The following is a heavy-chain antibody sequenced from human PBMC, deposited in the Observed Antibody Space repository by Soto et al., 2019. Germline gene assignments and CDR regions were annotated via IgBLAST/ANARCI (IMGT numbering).Heavy chain of an antibody. J-gene: IGHJ4*02. V-gene: IGHV3-7*01. CDR1: GFTFSTYW. CDR2: IKEDGSEE. Sequence: EVQLVQSGGDLVQPGGSLRLSCVASGFTFSTYWMTWVRQAPGMGLEWVAGIKEDGSEEVYVDSVKGRSSISRANAKTSLYLQLTRRRAEDTAVYYWATAISSPLSNFDYWGQGALVTVPS. D-gene: IGHD3-3*02. CDR3: ATAISSPLSNFDY.